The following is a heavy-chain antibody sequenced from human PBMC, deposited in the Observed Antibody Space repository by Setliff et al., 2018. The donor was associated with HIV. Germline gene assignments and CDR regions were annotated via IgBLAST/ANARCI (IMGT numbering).Heavy chain of an antibody. CDR3: ARDSARIDFWSGENTDYHYGMDI. CDR1: GFTFNNYG. D-gene: IGHD3-3*01. Sequence: GGSLRLSCEASGFTFNNYGMHWVRQAPGEGLEWVAVIWYDGTNKYYADSVKGRFTISRDNSSNTLSLQMTSLRAEDTALYYCARDSARIDFWSGENTDYHYGMDIWGQGIKVTVSS. V-gene: IGHV3-33*08. CDR2: IWYDGTNK. J-gene: IGHJ6*02.